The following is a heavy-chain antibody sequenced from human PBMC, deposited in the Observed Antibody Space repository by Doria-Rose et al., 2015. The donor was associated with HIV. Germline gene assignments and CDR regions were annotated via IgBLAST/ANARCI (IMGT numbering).Heavy chain of an antibody. J-gene: IGHJ4*02. D-gene: IGHD6-13*01. CDR3: ARIKSSRWYHKYYFDF. Sequence: QITLKESGPVLVKPTETLTLTCTVSGVSLSSPGMGVSWIRQPPGKALERLATIFSDDEGFYKSSLKSRLTISSGTSKSQVVLTMTDMDPVDTATYYCARIKSSRWYHKYYFDFWGQGTLVIVSA. CDR1: GVSLSSPGMG. CDR2: IFSDDEG. V-gene: IGHV2-26*01.